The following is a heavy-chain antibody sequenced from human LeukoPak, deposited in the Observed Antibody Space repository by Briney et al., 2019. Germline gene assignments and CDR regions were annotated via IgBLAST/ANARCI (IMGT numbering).Heavy chain of an antibody. J-gene: IGHJ5*02. Sequence: KPGESLRISCKGSGYSFTSYWISWVRQMPGKGLEWMGRIDPSDSYTNYNPSFQGHVTISADKSISTAYLQWSSLKASDTAMYYCARVESMVHVWFDPWGQGTLVTVSS. CDR3: ARVESMVHVWFDP. V-gene: IGHV5-10-1*01. CDR2: IDPSDSYT. D-gene: IGHD3-10*01. CDR1: GYSFTSYW.